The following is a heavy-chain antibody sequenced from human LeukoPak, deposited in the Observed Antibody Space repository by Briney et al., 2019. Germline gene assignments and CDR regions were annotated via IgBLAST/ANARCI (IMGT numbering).Heavy chain of an antibody. V-gene: IGHV4-59*12. D-gene: IGHD6-13*01. J-gene: IGHJ4*02. CDR3: ARVGIARGYFDY. CDR1: GGSIGLYY. CDR2: IYYSGST. Sequence: SETLSLTCTVSGGSIGLYYWTWIRQPPGKGPEWIGYIYYSGSTNYNPSLKSRVTISVDTSKNQFSLKLSSVTAADTAVYYCARVGIARGYFDYWGQGTLVTVSS.